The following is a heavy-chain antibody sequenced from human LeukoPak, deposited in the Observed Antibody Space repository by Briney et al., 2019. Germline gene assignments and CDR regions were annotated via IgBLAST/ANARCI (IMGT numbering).Heavy chain of an antibody. D-gene: IGHD1-20*01. CDR3: STLTSRGLSDS. CDR1: GFTFTNAW. Sequence: TGGSLRLSCAASGFTFTNAWMNWVRQAPGKGLEWVGRIESKADGETIDYAAPVKGRFTFSRDDSKNMLYLQMNSLKSEDTAVYYCSTLTSRGLSDSWGQGTLVTVSS. J-gene: IGHJ4*02. CDR2: IESKADGETI. V-gene: IGHV3-15*07.